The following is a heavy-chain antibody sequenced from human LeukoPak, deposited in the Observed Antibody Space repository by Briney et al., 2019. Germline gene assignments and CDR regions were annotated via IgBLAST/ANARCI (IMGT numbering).Heavy chain of an antibody. Sequence: ASVKVSCKASGYTFTGYYMHWVRQATGQGLEWVGWMSPNSGNTIYAQKFQGRVTMTEDTSTDTAYKALSSLRSEDTAVYYCVTYWVVLGVTRGATDYGMDVWGQGTTVTVSS. CDR2: MSPNSGNT. CDR1: GYTFTGYY. V-gene: IGHV1-8*02. CDR3: VTYWVVLGVTRGATDYGMDV. D-gene: IGHD3-10*01. J-gene: IGHJ6*02.